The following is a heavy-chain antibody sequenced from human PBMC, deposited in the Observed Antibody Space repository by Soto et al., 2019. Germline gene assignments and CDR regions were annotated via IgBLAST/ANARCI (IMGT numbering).Heavy chain of an antibody. CDR3: ARHDGFSSGWIFDY. V-gene: IGHV4-39*01. J-gene: IGHJ4*01. CDR2: IYYSGST. D-gene: IGHD6-19*01. Sequence: SSSSYYWGWIRQPPGKVLEWIGSIYYSGSTYSNPSLKSRVTISVDTSNNQLSLKLRSVTAADTAVYYCARHDGFSSGWIFDYWGHGTLVTVSS. CDR1: SSSSYY.